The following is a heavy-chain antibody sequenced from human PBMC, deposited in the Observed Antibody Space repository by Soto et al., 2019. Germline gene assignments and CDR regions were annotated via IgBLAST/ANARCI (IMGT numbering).Heavy chain of an antibody. CDR1: GGSISSGGYY. D-gene: IGHD1-26*01. V-gene: IGHV4-31*03. J-gene: IGHJ4*02. CDR2: IYYSGST. CDR3: AIDGVASGSGPFDF. Sequence: SETLSLTCTVSGGSISSGGYYWSWIRQHPGKGLEWIGYIYYSGSTYYNPSLKSRVTISVDTSKNQFSLKLSSVTAADTAVYYCAIDGVASGSGPFDFSRQGTLLTVSS.